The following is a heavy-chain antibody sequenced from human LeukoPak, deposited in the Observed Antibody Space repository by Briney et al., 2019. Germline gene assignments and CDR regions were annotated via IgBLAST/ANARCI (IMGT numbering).Heavy chain of an antibody. CDR1: GYTFTGYY. CDR3: ARVYYDSSGYYPYFDY. J-gene: IGHJ4*02. CDR2: INPNSGGT. V-gene: IGHV1-2*02. D-gene: IGHD3-22*01. Sequence: ASVKVSCKASGYTFTGYYMHWVRQAPGQGLEWMGWINPNSGGTNYAQKLQGRVTMTTDTSTSTAYMELRSLRSDDTAVYYCARVYYDSSGYYPYFDYWGQGTLVTVSS.